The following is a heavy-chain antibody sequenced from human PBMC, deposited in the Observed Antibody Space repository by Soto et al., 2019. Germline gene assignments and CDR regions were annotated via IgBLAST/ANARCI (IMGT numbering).Heavy chain of an antibody. J-gene: IGHJ6*02. Sequence: QVQLVQSGAEVKKPGSSVKVSCKASGGTFSSYAISWVRQAPGQGLEWMGGIIPIFGTANYAQKFQGRVTIPADKYPRTAYMELSSLRSEDTAVYYCVRDRCYGGNHGFNGMDVWGQGTTVTVSS. CDR3: VRDRCYGGNHGFNGMDV. CDR2: IIPIFGTA. D-gene: IGHD2-15*01. CDR1: GGTFSSYA. V-gene: IGHV1-69*06.